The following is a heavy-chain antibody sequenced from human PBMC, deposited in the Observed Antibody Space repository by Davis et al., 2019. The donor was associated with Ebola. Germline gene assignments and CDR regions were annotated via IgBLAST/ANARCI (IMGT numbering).Heavy chain of an antibody. CDR3: ATAFDRRHYGSWFDP. D-gene: IGHD4-17*01. CDR1: GYTFTSYD. V-gene: IGHV1-8*01. Sequence: ASVKVSCKASGYTFTSYDINWVRQATGQGLEWMGWMNPNSGNTGYAQKFQGRVTMTKNTSITTAYMEVSSLTSEDTAVYYCATAFDRRHYGSWFDPWGQGTPVTVSS. CDR2: MNPNSGNT. J-gene: IGHJ5*02.